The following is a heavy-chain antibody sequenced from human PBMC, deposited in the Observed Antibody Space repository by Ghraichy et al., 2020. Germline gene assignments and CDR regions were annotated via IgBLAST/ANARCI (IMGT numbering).Heavy chain of an antibody. D-gene: IGHD1-26*01. CDR2: IYYSGST. CDR3: AGRHSGSYSYAFDY. J-gene: IGHJ4*02. CDR1: GGSISSSSYY. Sequence: SETLSLTCTVSGGSISSSSYYWGWIRQPPGKGLEWIGSIYYSGSTYYNPSLKSRVTISVDTSKNQFSLKLSSVTAADTAVYYCAGRHSGSYSYAFDYWGQGTLVTVSS. V-gene: IGHV4-39*01.